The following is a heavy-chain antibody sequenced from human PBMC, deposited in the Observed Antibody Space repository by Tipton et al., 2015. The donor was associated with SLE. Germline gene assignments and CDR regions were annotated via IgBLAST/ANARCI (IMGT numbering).Heavy chain of an antibody. Sequence: LRLSCAVYGGSFSGYYWSWLRQPPGKGLEWIGEINHSGSTNYNPSLKSRVTISVDTSKNQFSLKLSSVTAAATAVYYCARDQQLAGFDYWGQGTLVTVSS. D-gene: IGHD6-13*01. J-gene: IGHJ4*02. CDR1: GGSFSGYY. V-gene: IGHV4-34*01. CDR3: ARDQQLAGFDY. CDR2: INHSGST.